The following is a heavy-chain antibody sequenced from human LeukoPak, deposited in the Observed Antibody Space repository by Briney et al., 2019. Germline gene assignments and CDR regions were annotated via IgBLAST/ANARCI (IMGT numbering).Heavy chain of an antibody. V-gene: IGHV1-46*01. CDR2: INPSGGST. J-gene: IGHJ5*02. CDR3: AQDISGGMYGIWFDP. CDR1: GYTFTSYY. D-gene: IGHD2-8*01. Sequence: ASVKVSCKASGYTFTSYYMHWVRQAPRQGLEWMGIINPSGGSTSYAQKFQGRVTMTRDTSTSTVYMELSSLRSEDTAVYYCAQDISGGMYGIWFDPWGQGTLVTVSS.